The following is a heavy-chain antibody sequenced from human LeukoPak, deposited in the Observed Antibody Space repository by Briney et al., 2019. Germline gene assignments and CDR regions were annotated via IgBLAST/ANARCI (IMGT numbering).Heavy chain of an antibody. Sequence: PGGSLRLSCEASGFTVRNNYMSWIRQAPGKGLEWVSYISSSSSYTNYADSVKGRFTISRDNAKNSLYLPMNSMRAEDTAVYYCASTKEDTAMAPFDYWGQGTLATVSS. CDR3: ASTKEDTAMAPFDY. J-gene: IGHJ4*02. V-gene: IGHV3-11*03. CDR2: ISSSSSYT. D-gene: IGHD5-18*01. CDR1: GFTVRNNY.